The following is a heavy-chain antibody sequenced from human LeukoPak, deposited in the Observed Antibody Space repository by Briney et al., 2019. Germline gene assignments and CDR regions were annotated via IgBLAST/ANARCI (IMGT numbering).Heavy chain of an antibody. Sequence: GGSLRLSCTASGFTFSAYAMMWVSQAPGKGPEWVSAIRGGGGSAFYADSVKGRFTTSRDNSKYTLFLQMNSLRAEDTAVYYCARDPNGDYIGAFDMWGPGTMVTVSS. CDR2: IRGGGGSA. D-gene: IGHD4-17*01. J-gene: IGHJ3*02. V-gene: IGHV3-23*01. CDR1: GFTFSAYA. CDR3: ARDPNGDYIGAFDM.